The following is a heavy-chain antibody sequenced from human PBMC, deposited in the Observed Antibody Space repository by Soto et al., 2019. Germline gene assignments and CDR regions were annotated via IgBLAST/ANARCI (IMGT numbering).Heavy chain of an antibody. CDR3: ARVTFLIVGSVFSTPFDF. CDR2: ISYSGST. Sequence: PSETLSLTCTVACAFVSSGGFSWSWIRQPPGKGLEWIGSISYSGSTTYYPSLRSRVTISVDTSKNQFSLRLNSVTAADTAIYFCARVTFLIVGSVFSTPFDFWGQGTLVTVSS. D-gene: IGHD1-26*01. CDR1: CAFVSSGGFS. J-gene: IGHJ4*02. V-gene: IGHV4-61*08.